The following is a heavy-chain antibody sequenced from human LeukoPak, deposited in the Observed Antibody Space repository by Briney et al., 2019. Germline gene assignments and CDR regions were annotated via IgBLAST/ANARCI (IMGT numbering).Heavy chain of an antibody. CDR3: ARGATYSSSSPDY. V-gene: IGHV3-21*01. D-gene: IGHD6-6*01. CDR2: ISSSGSYI. J-gene: IGHJ4*02. Sequence: TGGSLRLSCAASGFTFSTYWMHWVRQAPGKGLEWVSAISSSGSYIYYADSVKGRFTISRDNAKNSLYLQMNSLRAEDTAVYYCARGATYSSSSPDYWRQGTLVSVSS. CDR1: GFTFSTYW.